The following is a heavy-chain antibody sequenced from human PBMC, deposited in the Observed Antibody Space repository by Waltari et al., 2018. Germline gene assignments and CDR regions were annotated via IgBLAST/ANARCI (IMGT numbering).Heavy chain of an antibody. V-gene: IGHV3-49*04. Sequence: EVQLVESGGGLVQPGRSLRLSCTASGFTFGDYAMSWVRQAPGKGLEWVGFIRSKADGGTTEYAASVKGRFTISRDDSKSIAYLQMNSLKTEDTAVYYCTRGQLSGLSYWGQGTLVTVSS. CDR3: TRGQLSGLSY. CDR1: GFTFGDYA. CDR2: IRSKADGGTT. J-gene: IGHJ4*02. D-gene: IGHD5-18*01.